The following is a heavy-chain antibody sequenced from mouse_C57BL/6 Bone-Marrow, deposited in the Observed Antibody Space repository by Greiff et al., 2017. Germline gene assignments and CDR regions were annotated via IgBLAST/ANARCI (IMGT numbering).Heavy chain of an antibody. Sequence: DVKLVESGGDLVKPGGSLKLSCAASGFTFSSYGMSWVRQTPDKRLEWVATISSGGSYTYYPDSVKGRVTISSDNAKNTLYLQMSSLKSEYTAMYYCARPIYYDYFWYFDVWGTGTTVTVSS. J-gene: IGHJ1*03. D-gene: IGHD2-4*01. CDR1: GFTFSSYG. CDR2: ISSGGSYT. V-gene: IGHV5-6*02. CDR3: ARPIYYDYFWYFDV.